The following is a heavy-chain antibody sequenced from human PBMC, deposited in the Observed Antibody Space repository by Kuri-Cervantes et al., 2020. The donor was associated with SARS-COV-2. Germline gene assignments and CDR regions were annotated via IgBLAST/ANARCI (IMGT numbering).Heavy chain of an antibody. Sequence: GESLKISCTASGFIFSDYYMTWIRQAPGKGLEWVSNIGPSSTTKYYADSVKGRFTISRDNAKNSLYLQMSSLRAEDTAVYYCAREGLVSFAFDIWGQGTMVTVSS. CDR3: AREGLVSFAFDI. CDR1: GFIFSDYY. D-gene: IGHD6-19*01. J-gene: IGHJ3*02. CDR2: IGPSSTTK. V-gene: IGHV3-11*04.